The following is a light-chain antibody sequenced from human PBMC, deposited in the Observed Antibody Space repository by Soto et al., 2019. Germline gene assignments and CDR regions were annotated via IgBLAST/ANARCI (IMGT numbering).Light chain of an antibody. CDR1: QTIRSNY. J-gene: IGKJ1*01. CDR3: QQYGSSPWT. Sequence: ETVLTQSPGTLSLSPGERATLSCRASQTIRSNYLAWYRQTPGQAPRLLIYGASNRATGIADRFSGSGSGTDFPLIISRLEPEDVAMYYCQQYGSSPWTFGQGTKVEIK. V-gene: IGKV3-20*01. CDR2: GAS.